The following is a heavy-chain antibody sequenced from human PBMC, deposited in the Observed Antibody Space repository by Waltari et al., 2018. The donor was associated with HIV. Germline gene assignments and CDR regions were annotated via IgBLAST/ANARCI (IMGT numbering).Heavy chain of an antibody. D-gene: IGHD3-22*01. CDR2: LSGTGNTI. CDR3: AKDRPTFFYDGGGSPIFDQ. Sequence: ELQLVASGGTLVQPGGSLLLSCVASGFTFSNYAMSWVRPAPGEGLEWVASLSGTGNTIYDVDSVKGRFTISRDNSEDTLYLQMNNVRDEDTAMYYCAKDRPTFFYDGGGSPIFDQWGQGTKVTVSS. J-gene: IGHJ4*02. CDR1: GFTFSNYA. V-gene: IGHV3-23*04.